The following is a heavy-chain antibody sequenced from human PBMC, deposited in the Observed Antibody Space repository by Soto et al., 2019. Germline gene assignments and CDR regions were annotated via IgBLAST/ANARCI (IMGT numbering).Heavy chain of an antibody. V-gene: IGHV3-33*01. Sequence: PGGSLRLSCAASGFTFSNYGFHWVRQAPDRGLEWVAVIWPYGSKESYAESVRGRFTISRDDSKKTLYLEMNSLRVDDTGVYYCVRVDSFRDSDAPWGQGTLVTVS. J-gene: IGHJ5*02. CDR2: IWPYGSKE. CDR3: VRVDSFRDSDAP. D-gene: IGHD1-26*01. CDR1: GFTFSNYG.